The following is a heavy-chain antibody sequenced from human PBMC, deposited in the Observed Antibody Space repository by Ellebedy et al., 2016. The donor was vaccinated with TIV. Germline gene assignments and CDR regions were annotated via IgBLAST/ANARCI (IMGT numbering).Heavy chain of an antibody. J-gene: IGHJ4*02. V-gene: IGHV3-15*07. D-gene: IGHD2-15*01. CDR2: IKTTTGGGAT. Sequence: LGGSLRLSCTASGFIFSNAWVNWVRQAPGKGLEWVGRIKTTTGGGATDYAAPVKGRFIISRDDSKNTLYLQMNSLKTEDTAVYYCTTELCSSGCFPGIYWGQGTLVTVSS. CDR3: TTELCSSGCFPGIY. CDR1: GFIFSNAW.